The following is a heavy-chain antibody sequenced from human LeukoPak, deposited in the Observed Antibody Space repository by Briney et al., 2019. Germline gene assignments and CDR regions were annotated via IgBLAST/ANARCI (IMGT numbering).Heavy chain of an antibody. J-gene: IGHJ5*02. CDR1: GFTFSSYA. V-gene: IGHV3-23*01. CDR2: ISGSGGST. CDR3: AKDSPYWFDP. Sequence: GGSLRLSCAASGFTFSSYAMGWVRQAPGKGLEWVSTISGSGGSTYYADSVKGRFTISRDNSKNTLYLQLNSLRADDTAVYYCAKDSPYWFDPWGQGTLVTVSS.